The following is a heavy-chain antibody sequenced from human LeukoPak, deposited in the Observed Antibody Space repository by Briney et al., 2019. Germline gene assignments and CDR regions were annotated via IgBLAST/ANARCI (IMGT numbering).Heavy chain of an antibody. D-gene: IGHD1-14*01. J-gene: IGHJ4*02. CDR1: GFTFTSYY. V-gene: IGHV1-46*01. Sequence: ASVKDSCKASGFTFTSYYMNWVRLAPGQGLEWMGIINPSAGSTSYAQKFQGRVTMTRDTSTSTVYMELSSLRSEDTAVYYCARDLPSEPPDYWGQGTLVTVSS. CDR3: ARDLPSEPPDY. CDR2: INPSAGST.